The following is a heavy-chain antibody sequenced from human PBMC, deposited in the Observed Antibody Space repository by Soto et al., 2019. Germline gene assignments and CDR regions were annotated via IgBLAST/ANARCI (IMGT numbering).Heavy chain of an antibody. CDR2: IIPIFGTA. V-gene: IGHV1-69*13. Sequence: APEKVSCKASGGTFSSYAISWVRQAPGQGLEWMGGIIPIFGTANYAQKFQGRVTITADEFTSTAYMELSSLRSEDTAVYYCARAKTRQMVPRPGDSSSPLDYWCQGILVTVSS. D-gene: IGHD6-13*01. CDR1: GGTFSSYA. CDR3: ARAKTRQMVPRPGDSSSPLDY. J-gene: IGHJ4*02.